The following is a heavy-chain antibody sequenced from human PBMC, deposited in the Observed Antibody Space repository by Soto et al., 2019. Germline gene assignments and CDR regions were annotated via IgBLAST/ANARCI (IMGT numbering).Heavy chain of an antibody. V-gene: IGHV1-69*02. J-gene: IGHJ4*02. CDR3: ARHTDYYGSGSYLGY. CDR2: IIPILGIA. Sequence: SVKVSCKASGGTFSSYTISWVRQAPGQGLEWMGRIIPILGIANYAQKFQGRVTITADKSTSTAYMELSSLRSEDTAVYYCARHTDYYGSGSYLGYWGQGTLVTVSS. CDR1: GGTFSSYT. D-gene: IGHD3-10*01.